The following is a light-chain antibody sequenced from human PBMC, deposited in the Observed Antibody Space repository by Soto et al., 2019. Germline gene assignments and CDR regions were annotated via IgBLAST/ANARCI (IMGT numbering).Light chain of an antibody. CDR2: GAS. CDR3: QQLNSFPIP. CDR1: QGISSF. Sequence: IQLTQSPSSLSASVGDRVTITCRASQGISSFLAWYQQKPGKAPKLLIYGASTLQSGVPSRFSGSGSGTDFTLPIGSLQPEDFATYYCQQLNSFPIPFGPGTKVDSK. V-gene: IGKV1-9*01. J-gene: IGKJ3*01.